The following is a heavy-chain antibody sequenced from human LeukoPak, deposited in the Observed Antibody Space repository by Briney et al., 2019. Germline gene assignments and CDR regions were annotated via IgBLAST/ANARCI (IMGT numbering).Heavy chain of an antibody. CDR3: ATQPGIAAAGYSEDAFDI. V-gene: IGHV3-9*01. J-gene: IGHJ3*02. CDR2: ISWNSGSI. Sequence: GWSLRLSCAASGFTFDDYAMHWVRQAPGKGLEWVSGISWNSGSIGYADSVKGRFTISRDNAKNSLYLQMNSLRAEDTALYYCATQPGIAAAGYSEDAFDIWGQGTMVTVSS. CDR1: GFTFDDYA. D-gene: IGHD6-13*01.